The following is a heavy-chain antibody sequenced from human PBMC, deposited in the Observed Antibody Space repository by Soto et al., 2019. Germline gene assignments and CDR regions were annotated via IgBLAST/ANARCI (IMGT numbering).Heavy chain of an antibody. J-gene: IGHJ3*02. CDR3: ARDPSIVVVTAGAFDI. CDR1: GYTFTGHY. V-gene: IGHV1-2*02. D-gene: IGHD2-21*02. Sequence: ASVKVSCKASGYTFTGHYIHWVRQAPEQGPEWMGEIGPESGATRYAQRFQGRVTMTMDMSITTVYMELNNLSPDDTAVYYCARDPSIVVVTAGAFDIWGQGTMVTVSS. CDR2: IGPESGAT.